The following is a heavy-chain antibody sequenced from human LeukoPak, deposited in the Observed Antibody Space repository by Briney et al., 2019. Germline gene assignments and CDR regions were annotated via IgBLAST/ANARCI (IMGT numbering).Heavy chain of an antibody. D-gene: IGHD2-15*01. Sequence: GGSLRLSCAASGFTFSSCSMNWVRQAPGKGLEWVSSISSSSSYIYYADSVKGRFTISRDNAKNSLYLQMNSLRAEDTAVYYCARARRDRYCSGGSCLFYYGMDVWGQGTTVTVSS. CDR1: GFTFSSCS. CDR3: ARARRDRYCSGGSCLFYYGMDV. J-gene: IGHJ6*02. CDR2: ISSSSSYI. V-gene: IGHV3-21*01.